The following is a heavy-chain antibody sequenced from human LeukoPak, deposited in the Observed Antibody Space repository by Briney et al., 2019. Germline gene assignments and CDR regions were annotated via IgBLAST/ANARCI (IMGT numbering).Heavy chain of an antibody. CDR2: VSGSGSLK. D-gene: IGHD6-19*01. CDR1: GFTFTHHA. Sequence: GGSLRLSCAGSGFTFTHHALSWVRQAPGKGLEWVSTVSGSGSLKFHADSVKGRFTISRDNSENTLYLQMSGLSTEDTALYYCAKDRSTGFYYLNSWGQGTLVTVSS. J-gene: IGHJ4*02. CDR3: AKDRSTGFYYLNS. V-gene: IGHV3-23*01.